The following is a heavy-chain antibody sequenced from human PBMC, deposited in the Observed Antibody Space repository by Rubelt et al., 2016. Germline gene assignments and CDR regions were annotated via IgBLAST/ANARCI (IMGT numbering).Heavy chain of an antibody. D-gene: IGHD2-15*01. CDR3: ARGRHLYSFGTLSYFDY. Sequence: QVQLQQWGAGLLKPSETLSLTCAVYGGSFSGYYWSWIRQPPGEGLEWIGEINHSGSTNYTPSLKSRGSISVNTHKNQVSRKRSSVTAADTAVYYWARGRHLYSFGTLSYFDYWGQGTLVTVSS. V-gene: IGHV4-34*01. J-gene: IGHJ4*02. CDR1: GGSFSGYY. CDR2: INHSGST.